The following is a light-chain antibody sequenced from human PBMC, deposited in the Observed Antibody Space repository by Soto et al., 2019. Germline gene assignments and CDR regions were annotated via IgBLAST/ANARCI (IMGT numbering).Light chain of an antibody. J-gene: IGKJ4*01. V-gene: IGKV1-5*03. CDR3: QQSIT. CDR2: KAS. Sequence: DIQMTQSPSTLSASVGDRVTITCRASQSVSGWLAWYQQKPGQAPKLLIYKASILESGVPLRFSGRGSGTEFTLTISSLQPDDFATYYCQQSITFGGGTKVEI. CDR1: QSVSGW.